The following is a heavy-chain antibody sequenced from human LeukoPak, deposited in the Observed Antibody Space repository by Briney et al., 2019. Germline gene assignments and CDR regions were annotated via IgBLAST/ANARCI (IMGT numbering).Heavy chain of an antibody. J-gene: IGHJ4*02. Sequence: GASVKVSCKASGGTFSSYTISWVRQAPGQGLEWMGRIIPILGIANYAQKFQGRVTITADKSTSTAYMELSSLRSEDTAVYCCARGGEQLVLGLWGQGTLVTVPS. CDR3: ARGGEQLVLGL. CDR1: GGTFSSYT. CDR2: IIPILGIA. D-gene: IGHD6-6*01. V-gene: IGHV1-69*02.